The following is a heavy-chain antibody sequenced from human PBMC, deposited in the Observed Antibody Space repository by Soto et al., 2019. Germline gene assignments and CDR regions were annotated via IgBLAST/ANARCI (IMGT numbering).Heavy chain of an antibody. CDR2: TSHKSSAI. V-gene: IGHV3-48*01. D-gene: IGHD5-18*01. Sequence: PGGSLRLSCAASGFTFSNYAMNWVRQAPGKGLEWVSYTSHKSSAIYHADSVKGRFTISRDNAKNSLYLQMNSLRAEDTAVYYCARDSTWIPYYHYGMDVWGQGTTVTVSS. CDR3: ARDSTWIPYYHYGMDV. CDR1: GFTFSNYA. J-gene: IGHJ6*02.